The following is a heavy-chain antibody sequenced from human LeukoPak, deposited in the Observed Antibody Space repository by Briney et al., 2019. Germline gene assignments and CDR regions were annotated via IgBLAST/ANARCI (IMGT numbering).Heavy chain of an antibody. Sequence: GGSLRLSCAASGFTFSSYAMSWVRQAPGKGLEWVSAISGSGGSTYYADSVKGRFTTSRDNSKNTLYLQMNSLRAEDTAVYYCAKSADTYYDILTGYYTLYYFDYWGQGTLVTVSS. CDR2: ISGSGGST. CDR3: AKSADTYYDILTGYYTLYYFDY. J-gene: IGHJ4*02. CDR1: GFTFSSYA. V-gene: IGHV3-23*01. D-gene: IGHD3-9*01.